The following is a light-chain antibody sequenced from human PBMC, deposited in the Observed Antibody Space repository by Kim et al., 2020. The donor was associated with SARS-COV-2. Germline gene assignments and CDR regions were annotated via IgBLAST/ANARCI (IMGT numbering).Light chain of an antibody. CDR1: GGHSSYA. CDR3: QTWGTGPV. J-gene: IGLJ2*01. Sequence: GASVKLTGTLSGGHSSYAIAWHQQQPEKGPRYLMKLNTDGSHSKGDGIPDRFSGSSSGAERYLTISSLQSEDEADYYCQTWGTGPVFGGGTQLTVL. CDR2: LNTDGSH. V-gene: IGLV4-69*01.